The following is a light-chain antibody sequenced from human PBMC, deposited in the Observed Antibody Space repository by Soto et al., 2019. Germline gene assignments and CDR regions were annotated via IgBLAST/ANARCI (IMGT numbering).Light chain of an antibody. CDR1: SSDVGGYHF. CDR2: EVG. CDR3: CSYAGSHTPWV. J-gene: IGLJ3*02. V-gene: IGLV2-14*01. Sequence: QSALTQPASVSGSPGQSITLSCSGTSSDVGGYHFVSWYQQHPGKAPKLIIYEVGHRPSGVSDRFSGSKSGNTASLTISGLQAEDEADYHCCSYAGSHTPWVFGGGTKLTVL.